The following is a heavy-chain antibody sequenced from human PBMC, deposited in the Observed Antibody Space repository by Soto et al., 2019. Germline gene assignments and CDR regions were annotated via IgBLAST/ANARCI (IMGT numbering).Heavy chain of an antibody. CDR1: GGSVSSDSYH. CDR2: IYYSGST. D-gene: IGHD1-26*01. V-gene: IGHV4-61*01. J-gene: IGHJ5*02. CDR3: ATRVGATPPRT. Sequence: QVQLQESGPGLVKPSETLSLSCTVSGGSVSSDSYHWCWIRQPPGKGLEWIGNIYYSGSTNYNPSLKSRVTISLDTSKNQISLNLSSVTAADTAVYYCATRVGATPPRTWGQGTLVIVSS.